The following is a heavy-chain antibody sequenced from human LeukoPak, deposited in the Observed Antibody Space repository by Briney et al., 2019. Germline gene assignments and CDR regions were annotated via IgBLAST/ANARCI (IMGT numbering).Heavy chain of an antibody. J-gene: IGHJ6*02. CDR1: GYTFIVYH. V-gene: IGHV1-2*02. CDR2: INPSSGGT. CDR3: ARESYNYVSGNPGGLDV. D-gene: IGHD3-16*01. Sequence: GASEKLLCKASGYTFIVYHMHWVRQAPGKGLEWVGWINPSSGGTEYAQKCQDRVTMARDTSVSTAYMELSRLRYDDTAVYYCARESYNYVSGNPGGLDVWGQGTTVTVSS.